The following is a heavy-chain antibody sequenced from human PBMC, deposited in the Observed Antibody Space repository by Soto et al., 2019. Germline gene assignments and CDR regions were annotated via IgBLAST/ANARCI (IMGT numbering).Heavy chain of an antibody. Sequence: PGESLKISCKGSGYSFTSYWISWVRQMPGKGLEWMGRIDPSDSYTNYSPSFQGHVTISADKSISTAYLQWSSLKASDTAMYYCRASGSSSTPYYYGMDVWGPGITVTVSS. CDR3: RASGSSSTPYYYGMDV. CDR1: GYSFTSYW. V-gene: IGHV5-10-1*01. CDR2: IDPSDSYT. J-gene: IGHJ6*02. D-gene: IGHD6-6*01.